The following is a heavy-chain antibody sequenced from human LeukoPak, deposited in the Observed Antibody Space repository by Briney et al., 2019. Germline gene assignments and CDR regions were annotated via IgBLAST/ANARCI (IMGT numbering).Heavy chain of an antibody. CDR2: ISAYNGNT. Sequence: ASVKVSCKASGYTFTSYGISWVRQALGQGLEWMGWISAYNGNTNYAQKLQGRVTMTTDTSTSTAYIELRSLRSDDTAVYYCARDLVPAAMMDYYYYGMDVWGQGTTVTVSS. V-gene: IGHV1-18*01. J-gene: IGHJ6*02. CDR1: GYTFTSYG. D-gene: IGHD2-2*01. CDR3: ARDLVPAAMMDYYYYGMDV.